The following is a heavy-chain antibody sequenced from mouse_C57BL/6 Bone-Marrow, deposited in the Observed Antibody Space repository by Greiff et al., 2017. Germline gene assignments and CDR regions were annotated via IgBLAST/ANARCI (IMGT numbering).Heavy chain of an antibody. J-gene: IGHJ4*01. CDR1: GFSLTSYG. CDR3: ATYYYGSSYNAMDY. CDR2: IWRGGST. D-gene: IGHD1-1*01. Sequence: VQLQQSGPGLVQPSQSLSITCTVSGFSLTSYGVHWVRQSPGKGLEWLGVIWRGGSTDYNAAFMSRLSITKDNSKSQVFFKMNSLQADDTAIYYCATYYYGSSYNAMDYWGQGTSGTVSS. V-gene: IGHV2-5*01.